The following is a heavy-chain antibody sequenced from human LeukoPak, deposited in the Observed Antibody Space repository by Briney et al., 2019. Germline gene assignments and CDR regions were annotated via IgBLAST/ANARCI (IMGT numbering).Heavy chain of an antibody. Sequence: PGGSLRLSCAASGFTFRNYAMSWVRQTPEKGLEWVSAITDTGDDTFHADSVKGRFTISRDNSRNILYLQMNSLRAEDTAVYYCARDYHDYGDYNHLDYWGQGTLVTVSS. V-gene: IGHV3-23*01. CDR1: GFTFRNYA. J-gene: IGHJ4*02. CDR3: ARDYHDYGDYNHLDY. CDR2: ITDTGDDT. D-gene: IGHD4-17*01.